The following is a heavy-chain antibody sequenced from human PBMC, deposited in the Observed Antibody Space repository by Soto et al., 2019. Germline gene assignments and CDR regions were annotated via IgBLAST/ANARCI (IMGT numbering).Heavy chain of an antibody. V-gene: IGHV2-5*02. J-gene: IGHJ4*02. D-gene: IGHD3-3*01. CDR2: IYWDDDK. CDR1: GFSLTTSGVG. Sequence: QITLNESGPTVVSPTETLTLTCRFSGFSLTTSGVGVGWIRQSPGKAPEWLALIYWDDDKRYSASLKSRLTITKDTSTNQVVLTVSDLDPTDTAAYSWAHRVLRTVFGLVTTTAIYFDFWGQGTPVAVSS. CDR3: AHRVLRTVFGLVTTTAIYFDF.